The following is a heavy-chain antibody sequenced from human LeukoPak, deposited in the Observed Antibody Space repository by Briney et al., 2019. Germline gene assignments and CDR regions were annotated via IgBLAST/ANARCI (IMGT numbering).Heavy chain of an antibody. CDR1: GFTFSSYA. CDR2: ISGNGGST. J-gene: IGHJ4*02. CDR3: AKVSKREGYFDY. Sequence: PGGSLRLSCAASGFTFSSYAMSWVRQAPGKGLEWVSTISGNGGSTYYADSVKGRFTISRDNSKNTLYLQMNSLRAEDTAVYYCAKVSKREGYFDYWGQGTLVTVSS. V-gene: IGHV3-23*01.